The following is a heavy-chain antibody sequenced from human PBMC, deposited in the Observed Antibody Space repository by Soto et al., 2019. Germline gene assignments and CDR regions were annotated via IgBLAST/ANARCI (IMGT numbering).Heavy chain of an antibody. J-gene: IGHJ6*02. CDR2: IIPIFGTA. Sequence: SVKVSCKASGGTFSSYAISWVRQAPGQGLEWMGGIIPIFGTANYAQKFQGRVTITADESTSTAYMELSSLRSEDTAVYYCARNSIAFRHDQPLYYGMDVWGQXTTVTVSS. CDR1: GGTFSSYA. CDR3: ARNSIAFRHDQPLYYGMDV. D-gene: IGHD6-6*01. V-gene: IGHV1-69*13.